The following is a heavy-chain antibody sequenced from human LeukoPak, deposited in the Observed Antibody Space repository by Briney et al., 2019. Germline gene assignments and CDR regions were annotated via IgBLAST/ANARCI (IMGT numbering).Heavy chain of an antibody. J-gene: IGHJ4*02. CDR3: ARHLFTVVTPSYFDY. V-gene: IGHV5-51*01. D-gene: IGHD4-23*01. Sequence: GESLKISCKGSGYSFTSYWIGWVRQMPGKGLEWMGIIYPGDSDTRYSPSFQGQVTISADKSISTAYLQWSSLKASDTAMYYCARHLFTVVTPSYFDYWGQGTLVTVSS. CDR1: GYSFTSYW. CDR2: IYPGDSDT.